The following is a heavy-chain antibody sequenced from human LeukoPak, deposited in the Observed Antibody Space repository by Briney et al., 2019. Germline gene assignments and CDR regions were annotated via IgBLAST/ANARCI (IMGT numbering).Heavy chain of an antibody. CDR3: TRDYCSGTSCHLFDY. J-gene: IGHJ4*02. CDR1: GFTFDDFA. CDR2: ISGDSSSI. Sequence: SGGSLRLSCAASGFTFDDFALHWVRQTPGRGLGWVSLISGDSSSIYYADSVKGRFTISRDNSKTSLFLQMDSLTTEDTGMYFCTRDYCSGTSCHLFDYWGQGTLLTVSS. D-gene: IGHD2-2*01. V-gene: IGHV3-43*02.